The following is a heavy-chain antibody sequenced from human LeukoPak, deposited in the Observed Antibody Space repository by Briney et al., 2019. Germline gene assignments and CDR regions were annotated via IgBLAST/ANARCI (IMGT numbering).Heavy chain of an antibody. D-gene: IGHD2-8*01. CDR3: ARERRYCSNGVCHENMCDP. CDR1: GFTLSSFW. J-gene: IGHJ5*02. Sequence: PGGSLRLSCAASGFTLSSFWMHWVRQAPGKGLVWVSVINSDGYSTNYADSVKGRFTISRDNAKNTLYLQMNSLRAEDTAVYYCARERRYCSNGVCHENMCDPWGQGTLVSVSS. CDR2: INSDGYST. V-gene: IGHV3-74*01.